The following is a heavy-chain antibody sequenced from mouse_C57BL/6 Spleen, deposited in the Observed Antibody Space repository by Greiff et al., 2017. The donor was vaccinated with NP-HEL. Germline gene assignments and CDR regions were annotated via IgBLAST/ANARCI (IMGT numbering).Heavy chain of an antibody. CDR3: ARGGCYYYGSSLDAMDY. J-gene: IGHJ4*01. CDR2: IYPGDGDT. V-gene: IGHV1-82*01. D-gene: IGHD1-1*01. CDR1: GYAFSSSW. Sequence: VQLQQSGPELVKPGASVKISCKASGYAFSSSWMNWVKQRPGKGLEWIGRIYPGDGDTNYNGKFKGKATLTADKSSSTAYMQLSSLTSEDSAVYFCARGGCYYYGSSLDAMDYWGQGTSVTVSS.